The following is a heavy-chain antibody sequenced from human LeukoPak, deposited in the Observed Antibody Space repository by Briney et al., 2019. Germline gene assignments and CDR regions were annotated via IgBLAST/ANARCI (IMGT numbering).Heavy chain of an antibody. CDR3: ESGRYDVYYYYYGLDV. CDR1: VYTFTSYD. CDR2: MNPNSGNT. Sequence: SETVSRKASVYTFTSYDINWVGQATRQGREGMGWMNPNSGNTGYAQKFQGRVTMTRNTTISTAHIELGSLISEDTAEYYCESGRYDVYYYYYGLDVWGQGTTVTVSS. J-gene: IGHJ6*02. D-gene: IGHD3-3*01. V-gene: IGHV1-8*01.